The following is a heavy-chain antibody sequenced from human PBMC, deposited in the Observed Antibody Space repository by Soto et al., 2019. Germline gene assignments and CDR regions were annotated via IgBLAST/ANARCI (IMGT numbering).Heavy chain of an antibody. D-gene: IGHD6-19*01. V-gene: IGHV3-30-3*01. CDR3: ARKAVPDF. Sequence: QVKLVESGGTVVQPGRSLRLSCAASGLSFSKYAMHWVRQAPGKGLEWVAVITYDATNKYYADSVKGRFTISRDNSNNTLSLHMSSLRLADTAVYYCARKAVPDFWGQGTLVTVSS. CDR1: GLSFSKYA. CDR2: ITYDATNK. J-gene: IGHJ4*02.